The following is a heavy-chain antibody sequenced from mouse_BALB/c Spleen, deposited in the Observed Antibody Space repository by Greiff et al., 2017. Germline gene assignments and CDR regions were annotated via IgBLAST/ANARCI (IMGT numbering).Heavy chain of an antibody. V-gene: IGHV3-2*02. J-gene: IGHJ4*01. CDR3: ARNGYDEEDYYAMDY. CDR2: ISYSGST. Sequence: EVQLQQSGPGLVKPSQSLSLTCTVTGYSITSDYAWNWIRQFPGNKLEWMGYISYSGSTSYNPSLKSRISITRDTSKNQFFLQLNSVTTEDTATYYCARNGYDEEDYYAMDYWGQGTSVTVSS. CDR1: GYSITSDYA. D-gene: IGHD2-2*01.